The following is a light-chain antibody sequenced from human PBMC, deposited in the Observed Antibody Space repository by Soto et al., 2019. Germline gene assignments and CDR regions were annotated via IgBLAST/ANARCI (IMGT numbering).Light chain of an antibody. V-gene: IGKV3-11*01. CDR1: QSVSSN. CDR3: QQRSNWPPIT. J-gene: IGKJ5*01. CDR2: DAS. Sequence: EIVMTQAPATLSVSPGEMATLSFRASQSVSSNLAWYQQKPGQAPRLLIYDASNRATGIPARFSGSGSGTDFTLTISSLEPEDFAVYYCQQRSNWPPITFGQGTRLEIK.